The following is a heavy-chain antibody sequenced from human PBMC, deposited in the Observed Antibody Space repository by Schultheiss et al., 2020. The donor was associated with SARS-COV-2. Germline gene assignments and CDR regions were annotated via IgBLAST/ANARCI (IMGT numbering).Heavy chain of an antibody. J-gene: IGHJ6*02. CDR2: INSDGSST. V-gene: IGHV3-74*01. CDR1: GFTFSSYW. D-gene: IGHD3-9*01. CDR3: ARELNYDILTGHTYYYYGMDV. Sequence: GGSLRLSCAASGFTFSSYWMHWVRQAPGKGLVWVSRINSDGSSTSYADSVKGRFTISRDNAKNSLYLQMNSLRDEDTAVYYCARELNYDILTGHTYYYYGMDVWGQGTTVTVSS.